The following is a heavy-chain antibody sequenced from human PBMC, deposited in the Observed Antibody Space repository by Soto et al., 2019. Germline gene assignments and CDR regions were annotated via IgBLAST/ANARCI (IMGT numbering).Heavy chain of an antibody. J-gene: IGHJ6*03. CDR1: GYTFTSYG. V-gene: IGHV1-18*01. Sequence: ASVKVSCKASGYTFTSYGISWVRQAPGQGLEWMGWISAYNGNTNYAQKLQGRVTMTTDTSTSTAYMELRSLRSDDTAVYYCARDSCSSTSCYGYYYYYMDVWGKGTTVTVSS. D-gene: IGHD2-2*01. CDR2: ISAYNGNT. CDR3: ARDSCSSTSCYGYYYYYMDV.